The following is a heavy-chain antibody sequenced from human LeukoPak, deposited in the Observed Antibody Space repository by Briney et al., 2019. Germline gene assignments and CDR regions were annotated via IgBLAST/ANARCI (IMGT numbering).Heavy chain of an antibody. CDR1: GFTFSSYS. D-gene: IGHD6-19*01. CDR3: ARALEPSIAVIDY. J-gene: IGHJ4*02. Sequence: GGSLRLSRAASGFTFSSYSMNWVRQTPGKGLDWISSISGSSTYIYYADSVKGRFTISRDNAKNSLYLQMNSLRAEDTAVYYCARALEPSIAVIDYWGQGTLVTVSS. CDR2: ISGSSTYI. V-gene: IGHV3-21*01.